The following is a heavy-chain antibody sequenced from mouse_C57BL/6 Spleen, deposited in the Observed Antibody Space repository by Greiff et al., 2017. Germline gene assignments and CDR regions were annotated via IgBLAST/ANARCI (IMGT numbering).Heavy chain of an antibody. D-gene: IGHD2-5*01. Sequence: EVQGVESGEGLVKPGGSLKLSCAASGFTFSSYAMSWVRQTPAKRLEWVAYISSGGDYIYYADTVKGGFTTSRDNARNTLYLQMSSLKSEDTAMYYCTREDYYSNGGFDYWGQGTTLTVSS. CDR1: GFTFSSYA. V-gene: IGHV5-9-1*02. J-gene: IGHJ2*01. CDR3: TREDYYSNGGFDY. CDR2: ISSGGDYI.